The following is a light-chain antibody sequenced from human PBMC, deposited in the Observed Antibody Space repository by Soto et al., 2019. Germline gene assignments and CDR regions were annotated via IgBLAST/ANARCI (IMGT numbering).Light chain of an antibody. V-gene: IGKV1-5*01. CDR2: DAS. CDR1: QSISTS. Sequence: DIQMTQSPSTLSASVGDRVTITCRASQSISTSLAWYQQKPGKAPKFLIYDASSLESGVPSRFSGSGSGTEFTLTISSPQPDDFASYYCQQYNSDYTFGQGTKVDIK. CDR3: QQYNSDYT. J-gene: IGKJ2*01.